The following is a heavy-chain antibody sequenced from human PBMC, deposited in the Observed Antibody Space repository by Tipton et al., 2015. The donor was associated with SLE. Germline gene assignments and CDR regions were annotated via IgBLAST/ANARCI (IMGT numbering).Heavy chain of an antibody. D-gene: IGHD3-16*01. CDR1: GGSISSGGYY. V-gene: IGHV4-61*08. CDR3: ARAMEQWFGVFDN. J-gene: IGHJ4*02. CDR2: IYTSGST. Sequence: TLSLTCTVSGGSISSGGYYWSWIRQHPGKGLEWIGHIYTSGSTNYNPSLKSRVTISVDTSKNQFSLKLSSVTAADTAVYYCARAMEQWFGVFDNWGQGTLVTVSS.